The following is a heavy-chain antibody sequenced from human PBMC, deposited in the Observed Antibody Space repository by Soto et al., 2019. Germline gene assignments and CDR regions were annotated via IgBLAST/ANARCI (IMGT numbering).Heavy chain of an antibody. D-gene: IGHD3-3*01. V-gene: IGHV4-59*08. CDR2: IYYSGST. J-gene: IGHJ6*03. CDR1: GGSISSYY. CDR3: ARRYDFWSGYLYYYYMDV. Sequence: QVQLQESGPGLVKPSETLSLTCTVSGGSISSYYWSWIRQPPGKGLEWIGYIYYSGSTNYNPPLKSRVTISVDTSKNQFSLKLSSVTAADTAVYYCARRYDFWSGYLYYYYMDVWGKGTTVTVSS.